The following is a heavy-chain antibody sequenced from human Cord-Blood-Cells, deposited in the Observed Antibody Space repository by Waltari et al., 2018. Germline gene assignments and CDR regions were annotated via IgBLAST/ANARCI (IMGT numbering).Heavy chain of an antibody. Sequence: QVQLQQWGAGLLKPSETLSLTCAVYGGSFSGYYWSWIRQPPGKGREWIGEITHSGSTNYNPSLQSRVTISVDTSKNQFSLKLSSVTAADTAVYYCARGSPMITFGGVIADLYYFDYWGQGTLVTVSS. J-gene: IGHJ4*02. V-gene: IGHV4-34*01. D-gene: IGHD3-16*02. CDR3: ARGSPMITFGGVIADLYYFDY. CDR2: ITHSGST. CDR1: GGSFSGYY.